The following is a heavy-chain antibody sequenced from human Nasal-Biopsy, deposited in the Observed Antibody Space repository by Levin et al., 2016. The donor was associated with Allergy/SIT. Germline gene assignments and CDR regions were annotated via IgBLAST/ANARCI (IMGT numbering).Heavy chain of an antibody. CDR3: ARVRYDSGTRYTDY. Sequence: GGSLRLSCAASGFSFTDYYMTWIRQAPGKGLEWLSYISSGSTYTAYADSLKGRFTISRDNAKNSLYLQMNSLRAEDTAVYYCARVRYDSGTRYTDYWGQGTLVTVSS. J-gene: IGHJ4*02. V-gene: IGHV3-11*05. CDR1: GFSFTDYY. D-gene: IGHD3-10*01. CDR2: ISSGSTYT.